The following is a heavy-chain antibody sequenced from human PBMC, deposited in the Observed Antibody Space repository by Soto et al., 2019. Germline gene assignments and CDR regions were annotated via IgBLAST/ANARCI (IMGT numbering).Heavy chain of an antibody. D-gene: IGHD3-10*01. J-gene: IGHJ6*03. V-gene: IGHV3-23*01. CDR3: AKAGYGSGSFLQPYYYYYIDV. CDR1: GFTFSSYA. Sequence: GSLRLSCAASGFTFSSYAMSWVRQAPGKGLEWVSAISGSGGSTYYADSVKGRFTISRDNSKNTLYLQMNSLRAEDTAVYYCAKAGYGSGSFLQPYYYYYIDVWGKGTTVTVSS. CDR2: ISGSGGST.